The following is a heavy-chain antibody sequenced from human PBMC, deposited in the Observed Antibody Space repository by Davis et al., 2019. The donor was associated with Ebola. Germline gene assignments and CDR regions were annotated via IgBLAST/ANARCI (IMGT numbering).Heavy chain of an antibody. CDR1: GFIFNGYY. V-gene: IGHV3-11*06. CDR2: ISSSSTYT. J-gene: IGHJ6*02. Sequence: GESLKISCAGSGFIFNGYYMSWIRQAPGKGLEWISYISSSSTYTNYADSVKGRFTVSRDNARNSLYLQMNSLRAEDTAVYYCARGHYGMDVWGQGTTVTVS. CDR3: ARGHYGMDV.